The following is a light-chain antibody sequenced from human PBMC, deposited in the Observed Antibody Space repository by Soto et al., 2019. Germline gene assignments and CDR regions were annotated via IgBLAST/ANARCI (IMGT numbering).Light chain of an antibody. CDR2: NNN. CDR1: SSNIGSNT. V-gene: IGLV1-44*01. CDR3: AAWDDSLTGVV. J-gene: IGLJ2*01. Sequence: QPVLTQPPSASGAPGQRVTISCSGSSSNIGSNTVNWYQQLPGTAPKLLIYNNNLRPSGVPDRFSGSKSGTSASVAISGLQSEDEADYYCAAWDDSLTGVVFGGGTKLTVL.